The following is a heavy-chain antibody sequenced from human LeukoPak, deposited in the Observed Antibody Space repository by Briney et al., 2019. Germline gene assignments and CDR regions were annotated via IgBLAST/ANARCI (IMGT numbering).Heavy chain of an antibody. CDR1: GFTFSNLW. CDR2: IKSRTDGGAT. D-gene: IGHD6-19*01. CDR3: STYTSGSVSY. Sequence: GGSLRLSCAASGFTFSNLWMTWVRQAPGKGLEWVGRIKSRTDGGATDYAAPVKGRFTISRDDSKNTLYLQMNSLKTEDTAVYYCSTYTSGSVSYWGQGTLDTVSS. J-gene: IGHJ4*02. V-gene: IGHV3-15*01.